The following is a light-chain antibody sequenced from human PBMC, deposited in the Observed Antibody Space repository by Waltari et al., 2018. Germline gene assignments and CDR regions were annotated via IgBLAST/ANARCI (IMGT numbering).Light chain of an antibody. CDR3: YSSDSTGRRV. J-gene: IGLJ1*01. Sequence: YELTQPPSVSVSPGQTARITCSGHELPRKYAYWFQQKSGQAPRLVIYEETNRPSGITGRFSGSSSGTVATLTITGAQVDDEADYYCYSSDSTGRRVFGGGTTVVVL. V-gene: IGLV3-10*01. CDR1: ELPRKY. CDR2: EET.